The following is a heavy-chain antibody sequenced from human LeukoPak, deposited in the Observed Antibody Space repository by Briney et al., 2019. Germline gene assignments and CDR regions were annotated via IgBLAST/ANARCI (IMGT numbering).Heavy chain of an antibody. Sequence: ASVTVSCTVSGYTLTELSMHWVRQAPGKGLEWMGGFDPEDGETIYAQKFQGRVTMTEDTSTGTAYMELSSLRSEDTAVYYCASLAGWYYFDYWGQGTLVTVSS. V-gene: IGHV1-24*01. D-gene: IGHD6-19*01. CDR1: GYTLTELS. J-gene: IGHJ4*02. CDR3: ASLAGWYYFDY. CDR2: FDPEDGET.